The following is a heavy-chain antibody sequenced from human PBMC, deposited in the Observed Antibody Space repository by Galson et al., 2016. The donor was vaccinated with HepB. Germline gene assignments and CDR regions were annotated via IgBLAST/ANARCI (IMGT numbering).Heavy chain of an antibody. CDR1: GFTFSSCW. Sequence: SLRLSCAASGFTFSSCWMTWVRQAPGKGLEWVANIKQDGSEKYYVDSVKGRFTTSRDNAKNSLYLQMNSLRAEDTAVYYCAREGLSDYGDYKYYYYALDVWGQGTTVTVSS. J-gene: IGHJ6*02. D-gene: IGHD4-17*01. CDR2: IKQDGSEK. CDR3: AREGLSDYGDYKYYYYALDV. V-gene: IGHV3-7*01.